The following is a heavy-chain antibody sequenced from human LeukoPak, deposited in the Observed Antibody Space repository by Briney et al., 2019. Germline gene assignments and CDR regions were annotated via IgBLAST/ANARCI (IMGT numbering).Heavy chain of an antibody. CDR3: AREKGAAALIVAFDI. CDR2: IIPILGIA. Sequence: ASVKVSCKASGVTFSSYTISWVRQAPGQGLEWMGRIIPILGIANYAQKFQGRVTITADKSTSTAYMELSSLRSEDTAVYYCAREKGAAALIVAFDIWGQGTMVTVSS. CDR1: GVTFSSYT. J-gene: IGHJ3*02. V-gene: IGHV1-69*04. D-gene: IGHD6-13*01.